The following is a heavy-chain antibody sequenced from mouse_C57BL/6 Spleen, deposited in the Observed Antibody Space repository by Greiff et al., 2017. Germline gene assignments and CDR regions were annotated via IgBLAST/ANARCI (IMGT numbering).Heavy chain of an antibody. J-gene: IGHJ2*01. Sequence: EVQLHQSGPELVKPGASVKISCKASGYTFTDYYMNWVKQSHGKSLEWIGDINPNNGGTSYNQKFKGKATLTVDKSSSTAYMELRSLTSEDSAVYYCAILYQLGYWGQGTTLTVSS. CDR3: AILYQLGY. CDR2: INPNNGGT. D-gene: IGHD4-1*02. V-gene: IGHV1-26*01. CDR1: GYTFTDYY.